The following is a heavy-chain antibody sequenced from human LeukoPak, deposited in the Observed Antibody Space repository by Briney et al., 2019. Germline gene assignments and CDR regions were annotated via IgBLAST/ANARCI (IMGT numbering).Heavy chain of an antibody. CDR2: INPDGSEG. Sequence: GGSLRLSCAASGFTFSIHWTTWVRQAPGKGLEWVAHINPDGSEGDSLDSVKGRFTISRDNAKNSVSLQMNSLRVEDTAVYYCARGHYGLDVWGQGATVTVSS. J-gene: IGHJ6*02. CDR1: GFTFSIHW. V-gene: IGHV3-7*01. CDR3: ARGHYGLDV.